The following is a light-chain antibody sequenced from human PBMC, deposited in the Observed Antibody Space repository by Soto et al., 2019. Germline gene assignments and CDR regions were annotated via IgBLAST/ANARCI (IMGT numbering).Light chain of an antibody. CDR3: QQYGSSPPFT. Sequence: TVSPGGTVPLTCGSSTGAVTNGHYPYWYQQKPGQAPRLLIYGASSRATGIPDRFGGSGSGTDFTLTISRLEPEDFAVYYCQQYGSSPPFTFGQGTKVDIK. CDR2: GAS. CDR1: TGAVTNG. J-gene: IGKJ1*01. V-gene: IGKV3-20*01.